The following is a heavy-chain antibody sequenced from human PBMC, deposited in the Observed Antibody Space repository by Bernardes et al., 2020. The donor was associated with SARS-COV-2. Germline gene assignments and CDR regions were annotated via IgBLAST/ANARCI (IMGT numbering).Heavy chain of an antibody. V-gene: IGHV1-24*01. CDR2: FDPEDGET. CDR1: GYTLTALS. D-gene: IGHD3-9*01. Sequence: ASLKVSCKVSGYTLTALSMHWVRQAPGKGLEWMGGFDPEDGETIYAQKFQGRVTMTEDTSTDTAYMELSSLRSEDTAVYYCATDQRYYDILTGRTYYYGMDVWGQGTTVTVS. J-gene: IGHJ6*02. CDR3: ATDQRYYDILTGRTYYYGMDV.